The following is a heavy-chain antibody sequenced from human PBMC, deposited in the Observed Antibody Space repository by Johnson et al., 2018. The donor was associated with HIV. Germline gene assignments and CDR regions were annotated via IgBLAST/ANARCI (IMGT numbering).Heavy chain of an antibody. J-gene: IGHJ3*02. CDR2: ISYDGSNK. CDR3: AKAPPWEPFPFDI. V-gene: IGHV3-30*18. CDR1: GFTFSDYY. D-gene: IGHD1-26*01. Sequence: QVQLVESGGGLVKPGGSLRLSCAASGFTFSDYYMSWIRQAPGKGLEWVAVISYDGSNKYYADSVKGRFTISRDNSENTMYLQMNSLRAEDTAVYSCAKAPPWEPFPFDIWGQGTMVTVSS.